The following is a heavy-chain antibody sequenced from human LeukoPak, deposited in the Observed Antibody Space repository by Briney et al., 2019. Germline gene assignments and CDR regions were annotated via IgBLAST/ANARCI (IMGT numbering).Heavy chain of an antibody. CDR3: ARPYCSGGSCRYHFDY. D-gene: IGHD2-15*01. CDR2: INHSGST. V-gene: IGHV4-34*01. J-gene: IGHJ4*02. Sequence: SETLSLTCAVYGGSFSGYYWSWIRQPPGKGLEWIGEINHSGSTNYNPSLKSRVTISVDTSKNQFSLKLSSVTAADTAVYYCARPYCSGGSCRYHFDYWGQGTLVTVSS. CDR1: GGSFSGYY.